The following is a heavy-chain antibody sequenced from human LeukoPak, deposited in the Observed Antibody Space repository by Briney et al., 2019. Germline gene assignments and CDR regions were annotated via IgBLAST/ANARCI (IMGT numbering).Heavy chain of an antibody. Sequence: PSETLSLTCAVYGGSFSGYYWSWIRQPPGKGLEWIGEINHSGSTNYNPSLKSRVTISVDTSKNQFSLKLSSVTAADTAVYYCARGPAYCSSISCYYYYGMDVWGKGTTVTVSS. CDR1: GGSFSGYY. D-gene: IGHD2-2*01. CDR2: INHSGST. CDR3: ARGPAYCSSISCYYYYGMDV. V-gene: IGHV4-34*01. J-gene: IGHJ6*04.